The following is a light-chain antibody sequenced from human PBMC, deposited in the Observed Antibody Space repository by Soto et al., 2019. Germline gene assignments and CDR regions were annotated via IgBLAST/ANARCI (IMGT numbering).Light chain of an antibody. Sequence: QSALTQPASVSASPGQSITISCTGTSSDVGGYKYVSWYQQYPGKAPKLMIYGVTNRPSGVSNRFSGSKTGNTASLTISGLQAEDEADYYCFSHRGGDSHVFGTGTKLTVL. CDR3: FSHRGGDSHV. CDR2: GVT. J-gene: IGLJ1*01. CDR1: SSDVGGYKY. V-gene: IGLV2-14*01.